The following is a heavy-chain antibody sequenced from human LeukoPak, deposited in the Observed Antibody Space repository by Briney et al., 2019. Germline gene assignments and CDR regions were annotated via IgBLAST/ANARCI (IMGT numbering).Heavy chain of an antibody. V-gene: IGHV3-23*01. D-gene: IGHD3-10*01. CDR1: GFTFSSYG. CDR3: AKALWFGAGPSPYYYYMDF. CDR2: ISGSGGST. J-gene: IGHJ6*03. Sequence: GGSLRLSCAASGFTFSSYGMSWVRQAPGKGLEWVSAISGSGGSTYYADSVKGRFTISRDNSKNTLYLQMNSLRAEDTAVYYCAKALWFGAGPSPYYYYMDFWGKGTTVTISS.